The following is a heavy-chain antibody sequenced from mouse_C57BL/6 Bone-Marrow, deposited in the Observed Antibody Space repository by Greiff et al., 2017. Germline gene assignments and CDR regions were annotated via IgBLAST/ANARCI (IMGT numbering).Heavy chain of an antibody. J-gene: IGHJ3*01. CDR3: ARASNWDGAY. CDR2: ISDGGSYT. CDR1: GFTFSSYA. Sequence: EVKLQESGGGLVKPGGSLKLSCAASGFTFSSYAMSWVRQTPEKRLEWVATISDGGSYTYYPDNVKGRFTISRDNAKNNLYLQMSHLKSEDTAMYYCARASNWDGAYWGQGTLVTVSA. D-gene: IGHD4-1*01. V-gene: IGHV5-4*03.